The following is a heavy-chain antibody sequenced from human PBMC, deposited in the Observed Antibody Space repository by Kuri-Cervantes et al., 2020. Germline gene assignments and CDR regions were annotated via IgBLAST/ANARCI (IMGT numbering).Heavy chain of an antibody. CDR1: GFTFDDYA. D-gene: IGHD6-13*01. J-gene: IGHJ3*02. Sequence: GGSRRLSCAASGFTFDDYAMHWVRQAPGKGLEWVSGISWNSGSIGYADSVKRRFTISRDNAKNTLYLQMSSLRAEDTAVYYCARGAAESFNTFDIWGQGTMVTVSS. CDR2: ISWNSGSI. V-gene: IGHV3-9*01. CDR3: ARGAAESFNTFDI.